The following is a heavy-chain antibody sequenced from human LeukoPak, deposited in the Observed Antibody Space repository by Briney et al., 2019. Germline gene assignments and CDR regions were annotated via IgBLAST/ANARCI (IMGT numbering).Heavy chain of an antibody. J-gene: IGHJ4*02. CDR1: GFTFRSYA. CDR3: AKRGVVIRVILVGFHKEAYYFDS. D-gene: IGHD3-22*01. CDR2: ISGSGGST. Sequence: GGSLRLSCAASGFTFRSYAMSWVRQAPGKVLEWVAGISGSGGSTNYADSVKGRFTISRDNPKNTLFLQMKSLRAEDTAVYFCAKRGVVIRVILVGFHKEAYYFDSWGQGALVTVSS. V-gene: IGHV3-23*01.